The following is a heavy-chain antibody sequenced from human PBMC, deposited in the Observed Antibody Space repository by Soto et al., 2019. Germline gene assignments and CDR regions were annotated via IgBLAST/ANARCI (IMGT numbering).Heavy chain of an antibody. CDR1: GGTFSSYA. CDR3: ARGVVPAADNDAFDI. J-gene: IGHJ3*02. CDR2: IIPIFGTA. D-gene: IGHD2-2*01. Sequence: SVKVSCKASGGTFSSYAISWVRQAPGQGLEWTGGIIPIFGTANYAQKFQGRVTITADESTSTAYMELSSLRSEDTAVYYCARGVVPAADNDAFDIWGQGTMVTVSS. V-gene: IGHV1-69*13.